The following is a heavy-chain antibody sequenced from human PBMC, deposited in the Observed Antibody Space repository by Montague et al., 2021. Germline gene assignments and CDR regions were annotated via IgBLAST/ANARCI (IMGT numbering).Heavy chain of an antibody. J-gene: IGHJ5*02. CDR1: GASITSNIYY. D-gene: IGHD6-13*01. Sequence: SETLSLTCTVSGASITSNIYYWGWIRQSPGEGLEWIGSINYSGNSFYQPSLKSRITMAVDTSKNQLSLKASSVTAADTAIYDCARVFSSWYVGWFDPWGQGTLVTVSS. CDR3: ARVFSSWYVGWFDP. CDR2: INYSGNS. V-gene: IGHV4-39*01.